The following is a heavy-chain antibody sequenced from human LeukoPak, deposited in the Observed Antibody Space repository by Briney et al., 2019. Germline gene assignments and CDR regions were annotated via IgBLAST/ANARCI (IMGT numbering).Heavy chain of an antibody. J-gene: IGHJ5*02. D-gene: IGHD1-26*01. CDR3: ARAWEPSGWFDP. CDR2: ISWNSGSI. Sequence: GGSLRLSWAASGFTFDDYAMHWVRQAPGKGLEWVSGISWNSGSIGYADSVKGRFTISRDNAKNSLYLQMNSLRAEDMALYYCARAWEPSGWFDPWGQGTLVTVSS. CDR1: GFTFDDYA. V-gene: IGHV3-9*03.